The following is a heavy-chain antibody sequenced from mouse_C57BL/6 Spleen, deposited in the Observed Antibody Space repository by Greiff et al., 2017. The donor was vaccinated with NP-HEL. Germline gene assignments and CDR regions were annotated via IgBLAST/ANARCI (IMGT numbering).Heavy chain of an antibody. V-gene: IGHV5-6*01. CDR3: ARHSGDYDWRYFDV. CDR2: ISSGGSYT. CDR1: GFTFSSYG. J-gene: IGHJ1*03. D-gene: IGHD2-4*01. Sequence: EVKVVESGGDLVKPGGSLKLSCAASGFTFSSYGMSWVRQTPDKRLEWVATISSGGSYTYYPDSVKGRFTISRDNAKTPLYLQMSSLKSEDTAMYYCARHSGDYDWRYFDVWGTGTTVTVSS.